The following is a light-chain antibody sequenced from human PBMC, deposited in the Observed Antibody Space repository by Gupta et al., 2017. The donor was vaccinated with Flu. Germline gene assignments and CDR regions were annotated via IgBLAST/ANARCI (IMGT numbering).Light chain of an antibody. CDR3: QSYDSSLGRV. CDR2: GNS. V-gene: IGLV1-40*01. CDR1: SSNIGAGYD. Sequence: QSVLTQPPSVSGAPGQRVTIPCTGSSSNIGAGYDVHWYQQLPGTAPKLLIYGNSNRPSGVPDRFSGSKSGTSASLAITGLQAEDEADYYCQSYDSSLGRVFGTGTKVTVL. J-gene: IGLJ1*01.